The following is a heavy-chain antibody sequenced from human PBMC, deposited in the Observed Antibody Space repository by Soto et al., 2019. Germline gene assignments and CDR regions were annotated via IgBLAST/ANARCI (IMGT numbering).Heavy chain of an antibody. Sequence: SETLSLTCTVSGGSISSYYWGWIRQPPGKGLEWIGYIYYSGSTNYNPSLKSRVTISVDTSKNQFSLKLSSVTAADTAVYYCARQRDTAMVYYYYYGMDVWGQGTTVTVSS. D-gene: IGHD5-18*01. V-gene: IGHV4-59*08. J-gene: IGHJ6*02. CDR2: IYYSGST. CDR3: ARQRDTAMVYYYYYGMDV. CDR1: GGSISSYY.